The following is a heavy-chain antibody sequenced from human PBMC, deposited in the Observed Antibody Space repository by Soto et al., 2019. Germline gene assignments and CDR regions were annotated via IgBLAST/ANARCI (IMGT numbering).Heavy chain of an antibody. CDR3: ARGNVLSWFGP. D-gene: IGHD3-9*01. V-gene: IGHV5-51*01. CDR1: GYSFAGYW. J-gene: IGHJ5*02. Sequence: GESLKISCEGSGYSFAGYWIVWVRQMPGKGLEWMGIVYPSDSRTKYSPSFQGQVTFSADTSTNTAYLQWTSLKPSDTAMYYCARGNVLSWFGPWGQGTQVTVSS. CDR2: VYPSDSRT.